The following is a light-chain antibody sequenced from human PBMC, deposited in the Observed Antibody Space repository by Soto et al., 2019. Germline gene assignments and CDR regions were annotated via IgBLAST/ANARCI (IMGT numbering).Light chain of an antibody. CDR2: GDN. CDR3: QSYDDGNVV. V-gene: IGLV6-57*04. CDR1: SGSIASDF. Sequence: NFMLTQPHSVSESPGKPVAISCTRSSGSIASDFVQWYQQRPGSAPSTVIYGDNQRPSGVPDRFSGSIDSSSNSASLIITGLKTEDEADYYCQSYDDGNVVFGGGTKVTVL. J-gene: IGLJ2*01.